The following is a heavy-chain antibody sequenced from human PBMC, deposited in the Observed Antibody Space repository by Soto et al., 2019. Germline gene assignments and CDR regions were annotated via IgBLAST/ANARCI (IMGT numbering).Heavy chain of an antibody. D-gene: IGHD3-22*01. Sequence: SVKVSCKASGGTFSSYAISWVRQAPGQGLEWMGGIIPIFGTANYAQKFQGRVTITADKSTSTAFMELSSLRSEDTAVYYCARSLSRLLITLPQHDAFDIWGQGTMVTVSS. V-gene: IGHV1-69*06. CDR1: GGTFSSYA. CDR2: IIPIFGTA. J-gene: IGHJ3*02. CDR3: ARSLSRLLITLPQHDAFDI.